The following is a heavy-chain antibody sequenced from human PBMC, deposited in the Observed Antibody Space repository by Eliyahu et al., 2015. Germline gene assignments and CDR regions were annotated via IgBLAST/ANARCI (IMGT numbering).Heavy chain of an antibody. CDR1: GXSVXXNXAA. D-gene: IGHD2-15*01. V-gene: IGHV6-1*01. Sequence: QVQLQQSGPGLVKPSQTLSLTCAISGXSVXXNXAAXNWIRQSPSXGLEWLGRTYYRSKWYNDYAVSVKSRITINPDTSKNQFSLQLNSVTPEDTAVYYCARDPGYCSGGSCSPYFDYWGQGTLVTVSS. CDR3: ARDPGYCSGGSCSPYFDY. J-gene: IGHJ4*02. CDR2: TYYRSKWYN.